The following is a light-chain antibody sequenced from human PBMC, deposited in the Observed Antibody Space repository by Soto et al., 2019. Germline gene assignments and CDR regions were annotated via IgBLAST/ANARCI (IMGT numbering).Light chain of an antibody. CDR3: QKYNSAPTWT. V-gene: IGKV1-27*01. Sequence: DIQMTQSPSSLSASVGDRVTITCRASQGVSNSLAWYQQKPGKVPKLLIYAASTLQSEVPSRFSGSGSGTDFTLTISSLQPEDVATYYCQKYNSAPTWTFGKGTKVEIK. J-gene: IGKJ1*01. CDR2: AAS. CDR1: QGVSNS.